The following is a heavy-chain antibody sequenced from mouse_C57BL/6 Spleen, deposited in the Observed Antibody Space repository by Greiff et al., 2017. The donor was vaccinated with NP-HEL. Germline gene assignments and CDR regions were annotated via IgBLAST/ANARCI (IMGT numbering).Heavy chain of an antibody. J-gene: IGHJ2*01. D-gene: IGHD2-2*01. CDR2: IDPSDSYT. CDR3: ARRRRVYGYDDYFDY. CDR1: GYTFTSYW. V-gene: IGHV1-59*01. Sequence: QVQLQQPGAELVRPGTSVKLSCKASGYTFTSYWMHWVKQRPGQGLEWIGVIDPSDSYTNYKQKFKGKATLTVDTSSSTAYMQLSSLTSEDSAVYYCARRRRVYGYDDYFDYWGQGTTLTVSS.